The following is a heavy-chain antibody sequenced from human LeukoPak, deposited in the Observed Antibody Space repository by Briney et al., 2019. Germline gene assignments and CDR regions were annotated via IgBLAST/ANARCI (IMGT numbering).Heavy chain of an antibody. Sequence: SETLSLTCAVSGGSISSGGYSWSWIRQPPGKGLEWIGYIYHSGSTYYNPSLKGRVTISVDRSKNQFSLKLSSVTAADTAVYYCARTPAATYFDYWGQGTLVTVSS. D-gene: IGHD2-2*01. J-gene: IGHJ4*02. V-gene: IGHV4-30-2*01. CDR3: ARTPAATYFDY. CDR2: IYHSGST. CDR1: GGSISSGGYS.